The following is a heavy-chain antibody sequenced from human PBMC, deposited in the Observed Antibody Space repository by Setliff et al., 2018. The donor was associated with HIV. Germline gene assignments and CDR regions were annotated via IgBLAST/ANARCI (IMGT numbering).Heavy chain of an antibody. CDR3: ARYTSKVDWFDP. Sequence: SETLSLTCSISGGSIISGGYYWSWIRQHPEKGLEWIGYIYFTGKTYYDPSLKSRVTIFVDTSKTQFYLKLRSVTASDTAVYYCARYTSKVDWFDPWGQGTLVTVSS. CDR2: IYFTGKT. J-gene: IGHJ5*02. CDR1: GGSIISGGYY. D-gene: IGHD2-2*02. V-gene: IGHV4-31*03.